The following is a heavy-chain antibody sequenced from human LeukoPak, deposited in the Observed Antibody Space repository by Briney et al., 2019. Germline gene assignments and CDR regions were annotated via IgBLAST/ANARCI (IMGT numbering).Heavy chain of an antibody. CDR2: ISYDGSNK. CDR1: GFTFSSYT. Sequence: PGRSLKLSCAASGFTFSSYTMHWVRQAPGKGLEWVAVISYDGSNKYYADSVKGRFTISRDNSKNALSVQMNSLTAEDTAVYYCAKGRETPNYFDYWGRGTLVTVSS. CDR3: AKGRETPNYFDY. J-gene: IGHJ4*02. D-gene: IGHD1-26*01. V-gene: IGHV3-30*18.